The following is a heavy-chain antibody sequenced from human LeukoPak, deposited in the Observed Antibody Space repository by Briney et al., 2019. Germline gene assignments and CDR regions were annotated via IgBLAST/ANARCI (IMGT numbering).Heavy chain of an antibody. CDR1: GGTFSSYA. J-gene: IGHJ4*02. Sequence: SVKVSCKASGGTFSSYAISWVRQAPGQGLEWMGGIIPILGTTNYAQKFQGRVTITADESTSTAYMELSSLRSEDTAVYYCARDYYGSGTYYKPFDYWGQGTLVTVSS. V-gene: IGHV1-69*13. D-gene: IGHD3-10*01. CDR2: IIPILGTT. CDR3: ARDYYGSGTYYKPFDY.